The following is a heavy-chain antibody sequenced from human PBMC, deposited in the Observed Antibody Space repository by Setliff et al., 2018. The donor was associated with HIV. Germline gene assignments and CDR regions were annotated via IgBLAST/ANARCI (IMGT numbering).Heavy chain of an antibody. CDR2: IYVTGST. D-gene: IGHD4-17*01. CDR1: GGSISYYF. CDR3: ARLSTGDLRLFEY. Sequence: ETLSLTCTVSGGSISYYFWSWIRQPAGKRPEWIGHIYVTGSTAYKPYLRGRATISLDTSKNQFSLKLTSVTAADTAVYFCARLSTGDLRLFEYWGHGALVTVSS. V-gene: IGHV4-4*09. J-gene: IGHJ4*01.